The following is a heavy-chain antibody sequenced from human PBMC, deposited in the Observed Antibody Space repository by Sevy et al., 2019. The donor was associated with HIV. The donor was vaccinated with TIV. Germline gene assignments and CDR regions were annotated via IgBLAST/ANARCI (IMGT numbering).Heavy chain of an antibody. D-gene: IGHD3-10*01. CDR3: AKRVAGALAALDI. Sequence: GGSLRLSCAASGFTFRNYVMNWVRQPPGKGLEWVSVISDGGGTTYYADSVKGRFTISRDDSKSTLYLQMNSLRVEDTAVDFYAKRVAGALAALDIWGQGTMVTVSS. CDR1: GFTFRNYV. CDR2: ISDGGGTT. J-gene: IGHJ3*02. V-gene: IGHV3-23*01.